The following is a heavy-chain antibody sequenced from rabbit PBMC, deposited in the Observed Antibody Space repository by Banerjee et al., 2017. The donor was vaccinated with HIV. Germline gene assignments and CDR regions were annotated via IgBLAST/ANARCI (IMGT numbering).Heavy chain of an antibody. J-gene: IGHJ4*01. CDR1: GIDFSGYYY. V-gene: IGHV1S45*01. CDR3: ATADYSDGWAFTL. Sequence: QEQLEESGGGLVKPGGTLTLTCKASGIDFSGYYYMCWVRQAPGKGLEWIACIYGGGSGTTYYASWAKGRFTISKTSSTTVTLQMTGLTAADTATYFCATADYSDGWAFTLWGPGTLVTVS. CDR2: IYGGGSGTT. D-gene: IGHD6-1*01.